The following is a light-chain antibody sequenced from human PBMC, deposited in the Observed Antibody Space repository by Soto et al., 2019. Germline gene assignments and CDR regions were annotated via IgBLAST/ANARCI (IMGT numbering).Light chain of an antibody. J-gene: IGLJ3*02. Sequence: QLVLTQPPSASGTPGQRVTISCSGSSSNIGSNYVYWYQQLPGTAPKLLIYRNNQRPSGVPDRFSGSKSGTSASLAISGLRYEDEADYYCAAWDDSHWVFGGGTKLTVL. CDR1: SSNIGSNY. CDR2: RNN. V-gene: IGLV1-47*01. CDR3: AAWDDSHWV.